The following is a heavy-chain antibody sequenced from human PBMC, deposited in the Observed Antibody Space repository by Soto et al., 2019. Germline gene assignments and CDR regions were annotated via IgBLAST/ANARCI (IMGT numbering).Heavy chain of an antibody. D-gene: IGHD3-22*01. Sequence: GGSMILSCAASAFTFKNHGRHWVRQVPGKGPVWVSRINGDGSFTSYADAVKGRFTISRDNAKDTLSLQMNSLRAEDTAVYYCAREIYDDYDSSGFDHWGQGTLVTVSS. CDR3: AREIYDDYDSSGFDH. CDR2: INGDGSFT. J-gene: IGHJ4*02. CDR1: AFTFKNHG. V-gene: IGHV3-74*01.